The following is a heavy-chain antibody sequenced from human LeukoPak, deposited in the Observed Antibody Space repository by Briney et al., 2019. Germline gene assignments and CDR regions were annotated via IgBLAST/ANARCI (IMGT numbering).Heavy chain of an antibody. CDR1: GGSISSYY. Sequence: SETLSLTCTVSGGSISSYYWSWIRQPPGKGLEWIGYIYYSGSTNYNPSLKSRVTISVDTSKNQFSLKLSSVTAADTAVYYCARGSSGWYTSMSYYYYYYMDVWGKGTTVTVSS. D-gene: IGHD6-19*01. V-gene: IGHV4-59*01. J-gene: IGHJ6*03. CDR2: IYYSGST. CDR3: ARGSSGWYTSMSYYYYYYMDV.